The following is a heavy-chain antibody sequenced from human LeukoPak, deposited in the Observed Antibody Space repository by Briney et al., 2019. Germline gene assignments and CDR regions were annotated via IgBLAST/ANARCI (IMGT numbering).Heavy chain of an antibody. CDR2: INMDGSEK. V-gene: IGHV3-7*01. CDR1: GFTFSNYW. CDR3: ARDKVTY. Sequence: GGSLRLSCAASGFTFSNYWMSWVRQAPGKGLEWVAHINMDGSEKYYVDSVKGRFTISRDNAKNSLYLQMNSLRVEDTAVYYSARDKVTYWGQGTLVTVSS. J-gene: IGHJ4*02.